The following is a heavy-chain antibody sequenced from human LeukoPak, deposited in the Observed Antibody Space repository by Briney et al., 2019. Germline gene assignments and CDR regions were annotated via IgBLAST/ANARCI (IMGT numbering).Heavy chain of an antibody. Sequence: SETLSLTCAVYGGSFSGYYWSWIRQPPGKGLEWIGEINHSGSTNYNPSLESRVTISVDTSKNQFSLKLSSVTAADTAVYYCARPFRYSSSLSGWFDPWGQGTLVTVSS. D-gene: IGHD6-13*01. CDR3: ARPFRYSSSLSGWFDP. CDR2: INHSGST. V-gene: IGHV4-34*01. CDR1: GGSFSGYY. J-gene: IGHJ5*02.